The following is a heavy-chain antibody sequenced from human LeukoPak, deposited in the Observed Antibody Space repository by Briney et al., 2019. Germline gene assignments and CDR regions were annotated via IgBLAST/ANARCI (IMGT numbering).Heavy chain of an antibody. D-gene: IGHD5-18*01. Sequence: SETLSLTCTVPGGSISSHYWSWIRQPPGKGLEWIGYMYDSVRTKDNPSLKSRVTLSADTSKNQFSLRLSSVTAADTAVYYCATIKRGDIYGYFDFWGQGILVTVSS. CDR1: GGSISSHY. J-gene: IGHJ4*02. CDR2: MYDSVRT. CDR3: ATIKRGDIYGYFDF. V-gene: IGHV4-59*11.